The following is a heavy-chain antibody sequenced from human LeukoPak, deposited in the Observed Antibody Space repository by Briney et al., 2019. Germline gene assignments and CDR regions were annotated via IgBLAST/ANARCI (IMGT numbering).Heavy chain of an antibody. CDR3: AIDHYVYGSGRFDFDY. V-gene: IGHV3-30*03. Sequence: PGGSLRLSCAASGFIFSNYGMYWVRQAPGKGLEWVAVISYDGPNKYYADSVKGRFTISRDNSKNTLYVQMNSLRDDDTALYYCAIDHYVYGSGRFDFDYWGQGTLVTVSS. CDR1: GFIFSNYG. CDR2: ISYDGPNK. D-gene: IGHD3-10*01. J-gene: IGHJ4*02.